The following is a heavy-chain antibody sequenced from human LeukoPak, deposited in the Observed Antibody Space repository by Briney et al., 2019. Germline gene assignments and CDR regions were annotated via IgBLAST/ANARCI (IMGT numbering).Heavy chain of an antibody. CDR2: IYYSGST. CDR1: GGSISSYY. J-gene: IGHJ3*02. CDR3: ARSGYSGYRGAFDI. D-gene: IGHD5-12*01. Sequence: PSETLSLTCTVSGGSISSYYWSWIRQPPGKGLEWIGYIYYSGSTNYNPSLKSRVTISVDTPKNQFSLKLSSVTAADTAVYYCARSGYSGYRGAFDIWGQGTMVTVSS. V-gene: IGHV4-59*01.